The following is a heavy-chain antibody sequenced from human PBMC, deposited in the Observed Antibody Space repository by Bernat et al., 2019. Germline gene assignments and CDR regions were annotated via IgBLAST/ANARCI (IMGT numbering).Heavy chain of an antibody. CDR1: GGSFSGYY. J-gene: IGHJ5*02. CDR2: INHSGST. CDR3: ARRRGAIFGVVTPSFDP. Sequence: QVQLQQWGAGLLKPSETLSLTCAVYGGSFSGYYWSWIRQPPGKGLEWIGEINHSGSTNYNPSLKSRVTISVDPSKNQFSLKLSSVTAADTAVYYCARRRGAIFGVVTPSFDPWGQGTLVTVSS. D-gene: IGHD3-3*01. V-gene: IGHV4-34*01.